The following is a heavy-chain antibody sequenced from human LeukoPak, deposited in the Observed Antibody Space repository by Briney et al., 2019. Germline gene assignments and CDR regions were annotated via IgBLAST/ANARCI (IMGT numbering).Heavy chain of an antibody. CDR3: ARELGGIAAAGNSRTDWFDP. Sequence: PGGSLRLSCAASGFTFSSYDMHWVRHATGKGLEWVSAIGTAGDTYYPGSVKGRFTISRENAKNSLYLQMNSLRAGDTAVYYCARELGGIAAAGNSRTDWFDPWGQGTLVTVSS. CDR2: IGTAGDT. CDR1: GFTFSSYD. V-gene: IGHV3-13*01. J-gene: IGHJ5*02. D-gene: IGHD6-13*01.